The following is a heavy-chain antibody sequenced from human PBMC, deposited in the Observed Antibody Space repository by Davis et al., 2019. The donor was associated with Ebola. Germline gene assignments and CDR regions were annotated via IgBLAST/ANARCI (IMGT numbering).Heavy chain of an antibody. CDR3: ARANYYDSSGYYPWLLDY. CDR2: ISSSSSYI. CDR1: GFTFSSYS. J-gene: IGHJ4*02. V-gene: IGHV3-21*01. D-gene: IGHD3-22*01. Sequence: PGGSLRLSCAASGFTFSSYSMNWVRQAPGKGLEWVSSISSSSSYIYYADSVKGRFTISRDNAKNSLYLQMNSLRAEDTAVYYCARANYYDSSGYYPWLLDYWGQGTLVTVSS.